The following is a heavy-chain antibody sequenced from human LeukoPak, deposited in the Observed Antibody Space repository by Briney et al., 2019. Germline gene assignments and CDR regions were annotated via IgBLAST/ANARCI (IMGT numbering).Heavy chain of an antibody. Sequence: PGESLKISCKGSGYSFTSYWIGWVRQMPGKGLEWMGIIYPGDSDTRYSPSFQGQVTISADKSISTAYLQWSSLKASDTAMYYCARHAQMATITVEGIDYWGQGTLVTVSS. CDR2: IYPGDSDT. CDR1: GYSFTSYW. J-gene: IGHJ4*02. CDR3: ARHAQMATITVEGIDY. V-gene: IGHV5-51*01. D-gene: IGHD5-24*01.